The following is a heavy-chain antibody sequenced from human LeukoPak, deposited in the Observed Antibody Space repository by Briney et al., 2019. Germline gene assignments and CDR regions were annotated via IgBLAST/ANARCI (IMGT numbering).Heavy chain of an antibody. D-gene: IGHD2-8*02. V-gene: IGHV3-53*01. CDR3: ARGGSYGTAGPKFGY. Sequence: PGGSLRLSCAASGFTVSSNYMSWVRQAPGKGLEWVSVIYSGGSTYYADSVKGRFTISRDNSKNTLYLQMNSLRAEDTAVYYCARGGSYGTAGPKFGYWGQGTLVTVSS. CDR2: IYSGGST. J-gene: IGHJ4*02. CDR1: GFTVSSNY.